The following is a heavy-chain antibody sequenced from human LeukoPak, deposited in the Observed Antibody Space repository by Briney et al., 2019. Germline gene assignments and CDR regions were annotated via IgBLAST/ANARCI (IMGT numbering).Heavy chain of an antibody. Sequence: GGSLRLSCAASGFAFSSYSMNWVRQAPGKGLEWVSYISSSSSTIYYADSVKGRFTISRDNAKNSLYLQMNSLRAEDTAVYYCASPYSSSWFYYMDVWGKGTTVTVSS. CDR2: ISSSSSTI. CDR1: GFAFSSYS. CDR3: ASPYSSSWFYYMDV. V-gene: IGHV3-48*01. J-gene: IGHJ6*03. D-gene: IGHD6-13*01.